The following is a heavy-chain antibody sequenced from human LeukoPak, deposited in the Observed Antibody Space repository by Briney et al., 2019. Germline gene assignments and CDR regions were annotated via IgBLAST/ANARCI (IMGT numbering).Heavy chain of an antibody. D-gene: IGHD3-10*01. CDR3: ATLNGSGSHPY. CDR1: VYTFTIYG. J-gene: IGHJ4*02. CDR2: ISAYNGNT. Sequence: ASVTLSFTSSVYTFTIYGISWVRHPPAPGLEWMGWISAYNGNTNYAQKLHGRVTMTTDTSTSTAYMELRSLRSDDTAVYYCATLNGSGSHPYWGQGTLVTVSS. V-gene: IGHV1-18*01.